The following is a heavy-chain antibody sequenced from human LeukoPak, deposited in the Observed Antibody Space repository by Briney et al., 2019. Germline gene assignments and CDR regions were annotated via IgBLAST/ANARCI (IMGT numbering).Heavy chain of an antibody. V-gene: IGHV3-7*01. CDR3: AKGRDYGDY. Sequence: GGSLTLSCAVSGFTFSSYWMTWVRQDPGKGLQWVANINQDGREKYYMDSMKGRLNISRDNTENSVFMQLTSLRPEDTGIYFCAKGRDYGDYWGQGTLVAVS. J-gene: IGHJ4*02. CDR1: GFTFSSYW. CDR2: INQDGREK.